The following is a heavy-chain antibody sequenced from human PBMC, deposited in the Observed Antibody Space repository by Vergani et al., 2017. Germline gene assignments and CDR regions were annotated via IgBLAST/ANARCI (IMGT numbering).Heavy chain of an antibody. V-gene: IGHV3-30*18. D-gene: IGHD2-15*01. Sequence: QVQLVESGGGLVKPGGSLRLSCAASGFTFSSYGMHWVRQAPGKGLEWVAVISYDGSNKYYADSVKGRFTISRDNSKNTLYLQMNSLRAEDTAVYYCAKAGGYCSGGSCYSDYWGQGTLVTVSS. J-gene: IGHJ4*02. CDR3: AKAGGYCSGGSCYSDY. CDR2: ISYDGSNK. CDR1: GFTFSSYG.